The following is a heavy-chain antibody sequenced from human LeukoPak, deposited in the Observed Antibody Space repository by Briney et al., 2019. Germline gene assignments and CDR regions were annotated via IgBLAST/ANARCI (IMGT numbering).Heavy chain of an antibody. D-gene: IGHD6-6*01. J-gene: IGHJ4*02. V-gene: IGHV1-46*01. CDR2: INPSGGST. CDR1: GYPFTSSD. CDR3: AREYSSSSFGY. Sequence: ASVKVSCKASGYPFTSSDINWVRQAPGQGLEWMGIINPSGGSTSYAQKFQGRVTMTRDTSTSTVYMELSSLRSEDTAVYYCAREYSSSSFGYWGQGTLVTVSS.